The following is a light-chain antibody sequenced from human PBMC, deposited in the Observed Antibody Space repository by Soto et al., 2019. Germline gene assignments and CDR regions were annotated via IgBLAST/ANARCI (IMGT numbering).Light chain of an antibody. J-gene: IGKJ1*01. CDR1: QSISVW. CDR3: QHYNDYSWT. Sequence: DIHMTQSPSTLSASVGDRVTITCRASQSISVWLAWYQQKPGKAPNLLIYKTSSLETGVPSRFSVSGSGTEFTLTISSLQPDDFATSYCQHYNDYSWTFGQGTKVEIK. CDR2: KTS. V-gene: IGKV1-5*03.